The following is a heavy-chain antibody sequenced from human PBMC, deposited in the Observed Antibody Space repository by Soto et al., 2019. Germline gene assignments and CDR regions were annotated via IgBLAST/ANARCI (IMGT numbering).Heavy chain of an antibody. V-gene: IGHV3-30*03. D-gene: IGHD3-10*02. J-gene: IGHJ4*02. CDR2: ISYDGSNK. CDR3: VFGELLFPFDY. CDR1: GFTFSSYG. Sequence: PGGSLRLSCAASGFTFSSYGMHWVRQAPGKGLEWVAVISYDGSNKYYADSVKGRFTISRDNSKNTLYLQMNSLRAEDTAVYYCVFGELLFPFDYWGQGTLVTVSS.